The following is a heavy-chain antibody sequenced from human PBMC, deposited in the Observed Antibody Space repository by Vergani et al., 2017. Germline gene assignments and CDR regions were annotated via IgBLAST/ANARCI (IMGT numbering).Heavy chain of an antibody. CDR2: IYYSGSS. CDR3: AGDSGYDYGADY. V-gene: IGHV4-39*01. CDR1: GGSTSSSSYY. Sequence: QLQLQESGPGPVKPSGTLSLTCTVPGGSTSSSSYYWGWIRQPPGEGLEWIGSIYYSGSSYYNPSLKSRVTITVDTSKNQFVLNLSSVAAADTAVYYCAGDSGYDYGADYWGQGTLVTVSS. D-gene: IGHD5-12*01. J-gene: IGHJ4*02.